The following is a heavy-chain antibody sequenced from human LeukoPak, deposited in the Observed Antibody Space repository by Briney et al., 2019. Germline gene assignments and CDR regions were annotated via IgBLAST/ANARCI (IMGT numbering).Heavy chain of an antibody. CDR2: ISGSGGST. J-gene: IGHJ4*02. CDR1: GFTFSSYG. D-gene: IGHD3-22*01. V-gene: IGHV3-23*01. CDR3: AKARGSYYDSSGFLPGLSY. Sequence: GGSLRLSCAASGFTFSSYGMSWVRQAPGKGLEWVSAISGSGGSTYYADSVKGRFTISRDNSKNTLYLQMNSLRAEDTAVYYCAKARGSYYDSSGFLPGLSYWGQGTLVTVSS.